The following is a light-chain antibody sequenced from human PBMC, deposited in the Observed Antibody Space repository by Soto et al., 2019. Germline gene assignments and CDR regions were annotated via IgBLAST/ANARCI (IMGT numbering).Light chain of an antibody. CDR2: GTS. J-gene: IGKJ5*01. V-gene: IGKV3-20*01. CDR3: QQLNSYPIT. CDR1: QSVSSSY. Sequence: EIVLTQSPGTLSLSPGDRATLSCRTSQSVSSSYLAWYQQKPGQAPRLLIYGTSSRATGIPDRFSGSGSGTDFTLTINRLEPEDFAVYYCQQLNSYPITFGQGTRLEIK.